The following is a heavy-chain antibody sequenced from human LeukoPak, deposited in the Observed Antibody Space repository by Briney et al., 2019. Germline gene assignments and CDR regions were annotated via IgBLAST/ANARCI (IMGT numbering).Heavy chain of an antibody. CDR2: ISWNSGTI. V-gene: IGHV3-9*01. CDR1: GFSFDDYV. D-gene: IGHD6-19*01. J-gene: IGHJ3*02. CDR3: ATDLSSASDTFHI. Sequence: GGSLRLSCAASGFSFDDYVMHWVRQAPGKGLEWVSGISWNSGTISYADSVKGRFTISRDNAKNSLYLQMNSLRPEDTALYYCATDLSSASDTFHIWGQGTMVTVSS.